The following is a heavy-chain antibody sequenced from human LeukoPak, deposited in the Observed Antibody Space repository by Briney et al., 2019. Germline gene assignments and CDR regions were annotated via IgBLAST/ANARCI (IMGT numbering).Heavy chain of an antibody. CDR2: ISWNSGSI. Sequence: GGSLRLSCAASGFTFDDYAMHWIRQAPGKGLDWVSGISWNSGSIAYADSVQGRFTISRDNAKNSLFLQMNSLRAEDVALYYRAKWACSDWTYYFAYWGQGTLVTVSS. CDR1: GFTFDDYA. CDR3: AKWACSDWTYYFAY. D-gene: IGHD6-19*01. V-gene: IGHV3-9*03. J-gene: IGHJ4*02.